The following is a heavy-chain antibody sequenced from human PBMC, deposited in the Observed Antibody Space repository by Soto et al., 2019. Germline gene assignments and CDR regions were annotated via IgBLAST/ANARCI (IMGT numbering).Heavy chain of an antibody. Sequence: GGSLRLSCAASGFTFSNSAMTWVRQALGKGPEWVSSIGRTNNTYYADSVKGRFAISRDNSQNTLYLQMNSLTAEDTAVYFCAKVDAYSYRTDHWGQGTLVTVSS. CDR2: IGRTNNT. CDR1: GFTFSNSA. D-gene: IGHD3-16*02. J-gene: IGHJ4*02. CDR3: AKVDAYSYRTDH. V-gene: IGHV3-23*01.